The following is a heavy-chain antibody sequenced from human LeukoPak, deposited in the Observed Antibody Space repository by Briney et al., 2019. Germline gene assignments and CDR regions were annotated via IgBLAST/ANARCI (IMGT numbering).Heavy chain of an antibody. J-gene: IGHJ4*02. CDR1: GYTFTSYD. CDR2: INPNTGGT. Sequence: ASVKVSCKASGYTFTSYDINWVRQATGQGLEWMGWINPNTGGTNYAQKFQGRVTMTRDTSISTAYMELSSLRSDDTAVYYCARDLGGTTGAPWYYFDYWGQGTLVTVSS. V-gene: IGHV1-2*02. D-gene: IGHD1-1*01. CDR3: ARDLGGTTGAPWYYFDY.